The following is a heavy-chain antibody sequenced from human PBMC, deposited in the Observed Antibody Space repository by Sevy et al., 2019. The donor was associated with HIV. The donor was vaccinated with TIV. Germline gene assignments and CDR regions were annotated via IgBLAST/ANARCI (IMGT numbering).Heavy chain of an antibody. J-gene: IGHJ6*02. CDR1: VFTFSSYA. V-gene: IGHV3-30*04. Sequence: GGSLRLSCAASVFTFSSYAMHWVRQAPGKGLEWVAVISYDGSNKYYADSVKGRFTISRDNSKNTLYLQMNSLRAEDTAVYYCATDRGCSSTSCYNYYYYYGMDVWGQGTTVTVSS. D-gene: IGHD2-2*02. CDR3: ATDRGCSSTSCYNYYYYYGMDV. CDR2: ISYDGSNK.